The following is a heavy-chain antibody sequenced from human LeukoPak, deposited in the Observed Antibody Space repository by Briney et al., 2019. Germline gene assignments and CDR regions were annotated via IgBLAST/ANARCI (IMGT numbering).Heavy chain of an antibody. D-gene: IGHD1-14*01. CDR1: GGSFSGYY. V-gene: IGHV3-7*01. J-gene: IGHJ4*02. CDR2: INEDGSGI. CDR3: ANFENLSRD. Sequence: ETLSLTCAVYGGSFSGYYWSWVRQAPGKGLESVATINEDGSGIYYVDSVKGRFTISRDNAKNSLSLVMNSLRAEDTAVYYCANFENLSRDWGQGTLVTVSS.